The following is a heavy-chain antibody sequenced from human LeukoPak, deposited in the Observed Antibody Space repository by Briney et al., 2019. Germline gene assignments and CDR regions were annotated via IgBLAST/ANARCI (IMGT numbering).Heavy chain of an antibody. J-gene: IGHJ4*02. CDR1: GFTFSSYA. Sequence: GGSLRLSCSASGFTFSSYAMHWVRQAPGKGLEYVSAICSNGGSTYYAYSVKGRFTISRDNSKNTLYLQMSSLRAEDTAVYYCVKTPQYYYDSSGFYSNWGQGTLVTVSS. CDR3: VKTPQYYYDSSGFYSN. CDR2: ICSNGGST. V-gene: IGHV3-64D*09. D-gene: IGHD3-22*01.